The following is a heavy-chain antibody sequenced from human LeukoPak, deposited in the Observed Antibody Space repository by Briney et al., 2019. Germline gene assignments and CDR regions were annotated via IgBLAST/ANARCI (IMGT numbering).Heavy chain of an antibody. V-gene: IGHV1-8*01. CDR3: AKASYGVPPVFDY. J-gene: IGHJ4*02. Sequence: GASVKVSCKASGYTFTSYDINWVRQATGQGLEWMGWMNPNSGNTGYAQKFQGRVTMTRNTSISTAYMELSSLRSEDTAVYYCAKASYGVPPVFDYWGQGTLVTVSS. D-gene: IGHD2-8*01. CDR1: GYTFTSYD. CDR2: MNPNSGNT.